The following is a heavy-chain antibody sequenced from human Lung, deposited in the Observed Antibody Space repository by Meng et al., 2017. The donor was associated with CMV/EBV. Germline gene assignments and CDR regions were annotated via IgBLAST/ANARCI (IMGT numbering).Heavy chain of an antibody. CDR1: GGSISSGDYY. CDR2: IYYSGST. J-gene: IGHJ3*02. Sequence: SETLSLXCTVSGGSISSGDYYWSWIRQPPGKGLEWIGYIYYSGSTYYNPSLKSRVTISVDTSKNQFSLKLSSETAADTAVYYCARVKPASRGAFDIWGQGTMVTVSS. D-gene: IGHD2-2*01. V-gene: IGHV4-30-4*08. CDR3: ARVKPASRGAFDI.